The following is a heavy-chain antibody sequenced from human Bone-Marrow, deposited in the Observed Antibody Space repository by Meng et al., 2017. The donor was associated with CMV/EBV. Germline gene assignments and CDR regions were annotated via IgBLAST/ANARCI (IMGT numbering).Heavy chain of an antibody. CDR2: VHYSGST. Sequence: SETLSLTCTVSGGSVSSGNYYWSWIRQSPGKGLECIGYVHYSGSTNYNPSLRSRATISVDTSKNQFSLKLRSVTAADTAVYYCARVPAFWGNSGYLWGQGTLVTVSS. V-gene: IGHV4-61*01. CDR3: ARVPAFWGNSGYL. J-gene: IGHJ4*02. CDR1: GGSVSSGNYY. D-gene: IGHD5-12*01.